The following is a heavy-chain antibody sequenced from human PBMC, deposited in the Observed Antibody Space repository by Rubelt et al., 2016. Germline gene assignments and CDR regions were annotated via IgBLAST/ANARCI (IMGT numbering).Heavy chain of an antibody. D-gene: IGHD6-19*01. CDR1: EFSFSSYS. CDR3: ASRSSGANSAFDR. J-gene: IGHJ5*02. V-gene: IGHV3-21*01. CDR2: ISSSSSYI. Sequence: EVQLVESGGTLVKPGGSLRLSCAASEFSFSSYSMNWVRQAPGKGLEWVSSISSSSSYIYYADSVKGRFTISRDNAKNSQYLQMNRLRVEDTAVYHCASRSSGANSAFDRWGQGTQVTVSS.